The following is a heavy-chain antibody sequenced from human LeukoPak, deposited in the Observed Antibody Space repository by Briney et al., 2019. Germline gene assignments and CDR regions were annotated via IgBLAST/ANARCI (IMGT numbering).Heavy chain of an antibody. CDR2: ITNDGSST. CDR1: GLTFSSHW. D-gene: IGHD6-6*01. Sequence: PGGSLRLSCAASGLTFSSHWMHWVRQAPGKGLVWVSRITNDGSSTTYADSVKGRFTISRDNAKNMLYLQVNSLRAEDTAVYYCARDSMYSSSPSDPWGQGTLVTVSS. J-gene: IGHJ5*02. CDR3: ARDSMYSSSPSDP. V-gene: IGHV3-74*01.